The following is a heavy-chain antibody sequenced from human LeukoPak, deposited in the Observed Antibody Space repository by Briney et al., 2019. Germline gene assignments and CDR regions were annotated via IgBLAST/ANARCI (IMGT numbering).Heavy chain of an antibody. D-gene: IGHD7-27*01. V-gene: IGHV4-59*01. CDR2: IYYSGST. CDR1: GGSISSYY. Sequence: SETLSLTCTVSGGSISSYYWSWIRQPPGKGLEWIGYIYYSGSTNYNPSRKSRVTISVVTSKNQFSLKLSSVTAADTAVYYCARDRLGIDYWGQGTLVTVSS. J-gene: IGHJ4*02. CDR3: ARDRLGIDY.